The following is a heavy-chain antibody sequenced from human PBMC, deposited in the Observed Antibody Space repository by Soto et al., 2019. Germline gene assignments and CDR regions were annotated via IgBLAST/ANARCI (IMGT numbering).Heavy chain of an antibody. CDR2: ISSSGSTI. D-gene: IGHD3-3*01. V-gene: IGHV3-48*03. CDR1: GFTFSSYE. CDR3: AREAPAHYDFCSGYYLRSPYYGMDV. J-gene: IGHJ6*02. Sequence: PGGSLRLSCAASGFTFSSYEMNWVRQAPGKGLEWVSYISSSGSTIYYADSVKGRFTISRDNAKSSLYLQMNSLRAEDTAVYYCAREAPAHYDFCSGYYLRSPYYGMDVWGQGTTVTVSS.